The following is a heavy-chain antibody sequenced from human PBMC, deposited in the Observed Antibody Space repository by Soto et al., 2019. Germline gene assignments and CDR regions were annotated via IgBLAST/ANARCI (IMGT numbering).Heavy chain of an antibody. CDR3: ARGSRFDWFDP. J-gene: IGHJ5*02. CDR1: GYTFTNYG. V-gene: IGHV1-18*04. Sequence: GESLKISCKASGYTFTNYGFTWVRQAPGQGLEWMGWISAYNGNANYGQNFQGRVTMTTETATSTAHMELRSLRYDDTAIYYCARGSRFDWFDPWGQGTLVTVSS. D-gene: IGHD3-3*01. CDR2: ISAYNGNA.